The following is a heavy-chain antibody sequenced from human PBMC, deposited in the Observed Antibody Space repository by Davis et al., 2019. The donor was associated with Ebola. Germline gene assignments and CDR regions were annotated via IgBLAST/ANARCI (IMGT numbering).Heavy chain of an antibody. CDR2: ISGSGGST. J-gene: IGHJ4*02. D-gene: IGHD1/OR15-1a*01. V-gene: IGHV3-23*01. Sequence: PSETLSLTCAASGFTFSSYAMSWVRQAPGKGLEWVSAISGSGGSTYYADSVKGRFTISRDNSKNTLYLQMNSLRAEDTAVYYCAKGWRTIDYWGQGTLVTVSS. CDR1: GFTFSSYA. CDR3: AKGWRTIDY.